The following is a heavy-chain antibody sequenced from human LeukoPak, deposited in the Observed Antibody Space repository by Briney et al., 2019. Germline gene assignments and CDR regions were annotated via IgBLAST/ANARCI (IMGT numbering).Heavy chain of an antibody. Sequence: GGSLRLSCAASGFTFSSYGMHWVRQAPGKGLEWVAVIWYDGSNKYYADSVKGRFTISRDNSKNTLFLQMNSLRAGDTAVYYCAKELYSTTWFDYWGQGTLVTVSS. CDR3: AKELYSTTWFDY. D-gene: IGHD6-13*01. V-gene: IGHV3-30*02. J-gene: IGHJ5*01. CDR2: IWYDGSNK. CDR1: GFTFSSYG.